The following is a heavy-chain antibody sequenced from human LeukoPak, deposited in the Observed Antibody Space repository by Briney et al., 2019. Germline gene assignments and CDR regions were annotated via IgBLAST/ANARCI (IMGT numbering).Heavy chain of an antibody. CDR3: AGGSYGDY. V-gene: IGHV4-59*01. CDR1: GGSISSYY. J-gene: IGHJ4*02. Sequence: PSETLSLTCTVSGGSISSYYWSWIRQPPGKGLEWIGYIYSSGSTNYNPSLKSRVTISVDTSKNQFPLRLTSVTAADTAVYYCAGGSYGDYWGQGTLVTVSS. CDR2: IYSSGST. D-gene: IGHD5-18*01.